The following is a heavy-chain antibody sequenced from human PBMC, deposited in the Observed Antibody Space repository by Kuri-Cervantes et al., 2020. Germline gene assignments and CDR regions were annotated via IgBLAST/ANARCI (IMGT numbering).Heavy chain of an antibody. CDR3: ARDNGDYYWNWFDP. V-gene: IGHV1-69*13. CDR2: IIPIFGTV. D-gene: IGHD4-17*01. Sequence: SVKVSCKASGGTFSSYAISWVRQAPGQGLEWMGGIIPIFGTVNYAQKFQGRVTITADESTSTAYMELSSLRSEDTAVYYCARDNGDYYWNWFDPWGQGTLVTVSS. J-gene: IGHJ5*02. CDR1: GGTFSSYA.